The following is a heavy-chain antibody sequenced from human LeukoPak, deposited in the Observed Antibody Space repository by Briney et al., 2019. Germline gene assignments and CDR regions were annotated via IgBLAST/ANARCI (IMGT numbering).Heavy chain of an antibody. Sequence: SETLSLTCAVYGGSFSGYYWSWIRQPPGKGLEWIGEINHSGSTNYNPSRKSRVTISLATSKNQFSLKLSSVTAADTAVYYCARSMYYYDSSGYYVWGQGTLVTVSS. V-gene: IGHV4-34*01. CDR2: INHSGST. J-gene: IGHJ4*02. D-gene: IGHD3-22*01. CDR1: GGSFSGYY. CDR3: ARSMYYYDSSGYYV.